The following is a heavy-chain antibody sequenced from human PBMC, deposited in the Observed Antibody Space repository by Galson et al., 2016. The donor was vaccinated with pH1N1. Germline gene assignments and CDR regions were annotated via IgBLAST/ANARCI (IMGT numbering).Heavy chain of an antibody. V-gene: IGHV1-46*01. D-gene: IGHD1-26*01. CDR3: TRDLGLRREF. Sequence: SVKVSCKASGYTFTTSYIHWVRQAPGEGLEWMGVIDPSGGGTTYAQKFQARVTMTRDTSTSTVYLDLSRLKSEDTSVYYCTRDLGLRREFWGQGTLVTVSS. CDR1: GYTFTTSY. J-gene: IGHJ4*02. CDR2: IDPSGGGT.